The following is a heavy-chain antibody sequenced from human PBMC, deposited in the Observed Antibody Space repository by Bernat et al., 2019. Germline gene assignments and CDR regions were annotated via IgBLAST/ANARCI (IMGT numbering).Heavy chain of an antibody. CDR1: GYTLTELS. J-gene: IGHJ3*02. CDR2: FDPEDGET. V-gene: IGHV1-24*01. CDR3: VTGSITMVRGVRYAFDI. D-gene: IGHD3-10*01. Sequence: QVQLVQSGAEVKKPGASVKVSCKVSGYTLTELSMHWVRQAPGKGLEWMGGFDPEDGETIYAQKFQGRVTMTEDTSTDTAYMELCSLRSEDTAVYYCVTGSITMVRGVRYAFDIWGQGTMVTVSS.